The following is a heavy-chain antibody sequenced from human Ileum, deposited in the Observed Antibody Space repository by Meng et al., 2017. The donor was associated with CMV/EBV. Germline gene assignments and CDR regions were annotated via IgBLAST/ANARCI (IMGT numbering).Heavy chain of an antibody. J-gene: IGHJ4*02. D-gene: IGHD4-17*01. V-gene: IGHV3-74*01. CDR2: INTDGSTP. Sequence: GGSRRLSCAASGFTFSSYWMHWVRQDQERGLVWVSRINTDGSTPDYADSVRGRFTISRDDAKKTVDLEMSSLRVEDTAEYYCARAGDYRFEYWGQGTLVTVSS. CDR3: ARAGDYRFEY. CDR1: GFTFSSYW.